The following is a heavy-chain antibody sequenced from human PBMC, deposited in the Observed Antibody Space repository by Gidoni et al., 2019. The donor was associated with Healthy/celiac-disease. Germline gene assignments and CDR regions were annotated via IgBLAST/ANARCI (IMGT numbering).Heavy chain of an antibody. CDR1: GFTVSSNY. D-gene: IGHD3-10*01. CDR3: AREADYYGSGKMGNDY. J-gene: IGHJ4*02. V-gene: IGHV3-66*01. CDR2: IYSGGST. Sequence: EVQLVESGGGLVQPGGSLRLSCAASGFTVSSNYMSWVRQAPGKGLEWVSVIYSGGSTYYADSVKGRFTISRDNSKNTLYLQMNSLRAEDTAVYYCAREADYYGSGKMGNDYWGQGTLVTVSS.